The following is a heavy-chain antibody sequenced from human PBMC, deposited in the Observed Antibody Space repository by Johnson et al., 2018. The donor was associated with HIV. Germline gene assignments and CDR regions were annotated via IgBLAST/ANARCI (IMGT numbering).Heavy chain of an antibody. V-gene: IGHV3-20*04. D-gene: IGHD3-22*01. CDR2: INWNGGST. J-gene: IGHJ3*02. Sequence: VESGGSLRLSCAASGFTFDDYGMSWVRQAPGKGLEWVSGINWNGGSTGSVDSVKGRFTISRDSAKNSLYLQMNSLRAEDTALYYCARGRHSSGYYTAAFDIWGQGTMVTVSS. CDR1: GFTFDDYG. CDR3: ARGRHSSGYYTAAFDI.